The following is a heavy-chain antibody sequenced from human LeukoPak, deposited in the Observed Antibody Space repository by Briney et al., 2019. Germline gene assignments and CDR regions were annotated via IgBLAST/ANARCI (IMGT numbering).Heavy chain of an antibody. Sequence: GSLRLSCAASGFTFSDYYMTWIRQPPGKGLEWIGYIYYSGSTNYNPSLKSRVTISVDTSKNQFSLKLSSVTAADTAVYYCARSNWGSLSSYYYCYYMDVWGKGTTVTVSS. D-gene: IGHD7-27*01. J-gene: IGHJ6*03. V-gene: IGHV4-59*01. CDR1: GFTFSDYY. CDR2: IYYSGST. CDR3: ARSNWGSLSSYYYCYYMDV.